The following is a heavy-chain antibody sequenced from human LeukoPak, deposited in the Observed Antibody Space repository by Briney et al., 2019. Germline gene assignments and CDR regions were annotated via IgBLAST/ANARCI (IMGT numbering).Heavy chain of an antibody. Sequence: PGGSLRLSCAASGFTFSNAWMSWVRQAPGKGLEWVGRVKSTTDGGTTDYAAPVKGRFSISRDDLKNTLYLQMNSLKTDDTAVYYCIPVGATIQTFQHWGQGTLVTVSS. V-gene: IGHV3-15*01. J-gene: IGHJ1*01. CDR2: VKSTTDGGTT. D-gene: IGHD1-26*01. CDR3: IPVGATIQTFQH. CDR1: GFTFSNAW.